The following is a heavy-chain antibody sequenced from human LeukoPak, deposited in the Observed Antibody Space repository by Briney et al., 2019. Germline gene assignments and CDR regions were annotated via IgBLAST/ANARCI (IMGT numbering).Heavy chain of an antibody. CDR1: GGSISSSSYY. V-gene: IGHV4-39*01. Sequence: SETLSLTCTVSGGSISSSSYYWGWIRQPPGKGLEWIGSIYYSGSTYYNPSLKSRVTISVDTSKNQFSLKLSSVTAADTAVYYCARHLSPGVVWGSCLDYWGQGTLVTVSS. D-gene: IGHD3-16*01. CDR2: IYYSGST. J-gene: IGHJ4*02. CDR3: ARHLSPGVVWGSCLDY.